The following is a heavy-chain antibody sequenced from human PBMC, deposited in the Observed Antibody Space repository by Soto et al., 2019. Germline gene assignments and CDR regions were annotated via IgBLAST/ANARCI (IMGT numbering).Heavy chain of an antibody. CDR2: MNPNSANT. D-gene: IGHD2-15*01. Sequence: GSGRVSVYTFTGSDNKWVRQATGQRLEWMGWMNPNSANTGYAQKFQDRVTMTRDTSISTAYMELSSLRSEDTAVYYCARGSVSGYCSDGSCYHFEFWGQGTLVTVSS. V-gene: IGHV1-8*01. CDR3: ARGSVSGYCSDGSCYHFEF. CDR1: VYTFTGSD. J-gene: IGHJ4*02.